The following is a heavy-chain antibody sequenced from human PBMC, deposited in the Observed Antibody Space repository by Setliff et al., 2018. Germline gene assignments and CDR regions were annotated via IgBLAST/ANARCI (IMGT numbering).Heavy chain of an antibody. CDR1: GDSIMGPTYT. J-gene: IGHJ4*02. CDR2: ISRSGST. CDR3: ARGHTTVSTGY. Sequence: SETLSLTCTVSGDSIMGPTYTWTWIRQLPGKGLEWIGYISRSGSTSYNWSLKRQITISLDTSKNQFFLNLSSVTAADTAVYYCARGHTTVSTGYWGQGTLVTVSS. V-gene: IGHV4-31*01. D-gene: IGHD4-17*01.